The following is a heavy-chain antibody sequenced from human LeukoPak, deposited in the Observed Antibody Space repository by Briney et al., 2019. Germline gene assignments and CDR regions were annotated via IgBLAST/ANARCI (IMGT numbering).Heavy chain of an antibody. CDR3: AKDIGGSYSGFDY. J-gene: IGHJ4*02. CDR1: GFTFDDYA. CDR2: ISWNSGSI. D-gene: IGHD1-26*01. Sequence: GGSLRLSCAASGFTFDDYAMHWVRQAPGKGLEWVSGISWNSGSIGYADSVKGRFTISRDNAKNSLYLQMNSLRAEDMALYYCAKDIGGSYSGFDYWGQGTLVTVSS. V-gene: IGHV3-9*03.